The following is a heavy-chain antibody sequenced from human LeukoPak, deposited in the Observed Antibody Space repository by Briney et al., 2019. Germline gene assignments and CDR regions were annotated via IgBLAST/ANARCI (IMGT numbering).Heavy chain of an antibody. CDR2: INHSGST. J-gene: IGHJ4*02. D-gene: IGHD6-6*01. Sequence: SETLSLTCAVYGGSFSGYYWSWIRQPPGKGLEWIGEINHSGSTNYNPSLKSRVTISVDTSKNQFPLKLSSVTAADTAVYYCARLGSSSSGRAYYFDYWGQGTLVTVSS. V-gene: IGHV4-34*01. CDR3: ARLGSSSSGRAYYFDY. CDR1: GGSFSGYY.